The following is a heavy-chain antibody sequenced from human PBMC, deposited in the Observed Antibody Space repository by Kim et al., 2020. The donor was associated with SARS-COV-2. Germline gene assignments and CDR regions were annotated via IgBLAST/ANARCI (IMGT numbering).Heavy chain of an antibody. J-gene: IGHJ3*02. D-gene: IGHD4-17*01. CDR1: GFTFSSYA. V-gene: IGHV3-33*01. CDR2: IWYDGSNK. Sequence: GGSLRLSCAASGFTFSSYAMHWVRQAPGKGLEWVAVIWYDGSNKYYADSVKGRFTISRDNSKNTLYLQMNSLRAEDTAVYYCARLSPTVTTPNPHAFDIWGQGTMVTVSS. CDR3: ARLSPTVTTPNPHAFDI.